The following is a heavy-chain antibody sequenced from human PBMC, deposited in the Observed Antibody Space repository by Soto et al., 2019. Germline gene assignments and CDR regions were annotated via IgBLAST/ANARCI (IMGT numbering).Heavy chain of an antibody. CDR2: IWYDGSNK. V-gene: IGHV3-33*01. D-gene: IGHD2-2*01. J-gene: IGHJ4*02. CDR1: GFTFSSYG. CDR3: ARDDKDIVVVPAGRDFWSGYYIDY. Sequence: GGSLRLSCAASGFTFSSYGMHWVRQAPGKGLEWVAVIWYDGSNKYYADSVKGRFTISRDNSKNTLYLQMNSLRAEDTAVYYCARDDKDIVVVPAGRDFWSGYYIDYWGQGTLVTVSS.